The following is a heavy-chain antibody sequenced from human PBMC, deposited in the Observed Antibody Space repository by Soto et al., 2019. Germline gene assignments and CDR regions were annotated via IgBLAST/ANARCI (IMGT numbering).Heavy chain of an antibody. Sequence: GGSLRLSCAASGFIFSSYAMKWVRQAPGKGLEWVSLIGESGTPTYYADSVKGRFTISRDNSGNTLFLEMYSLRAEDTAVYYCAGRYCTNGVCYTNYYYYIDVWGKGTTVTVSS. J-gene: IGHJ6*03. CDR2: IGESGTPT. D-gene: IGHD2-8*01. V-gene: IGHV3-23*01. CDR3: AGRYCTNGVCYTNYYYYIDV. CDR1: GFIFSSYA.